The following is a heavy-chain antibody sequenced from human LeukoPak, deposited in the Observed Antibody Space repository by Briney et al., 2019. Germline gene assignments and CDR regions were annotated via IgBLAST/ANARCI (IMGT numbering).Heavy chain of an antibody. CDR2: ISSSSSYI. V-gene: IGHV3-21*01. CDR3: ARDEGYYYYGMDV. CDR1: GFTFSSYS. Sequence: GGSLRLSCAASGFTFSSYSMNWVGQAPGKGLEWVSSISSSSSYIYYADSVKGRFTISRDNAKNSLYLQMSSLRAEDTAVYYCARDEGYYYYGMDVWGQGTTVTVSS. J-gene: IGHJ6*02.